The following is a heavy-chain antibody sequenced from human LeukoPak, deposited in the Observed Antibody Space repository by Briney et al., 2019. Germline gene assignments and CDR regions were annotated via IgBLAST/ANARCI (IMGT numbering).Heavy chain of an antibody. CDR1: GGSISSSSYY. CDR3: ARTVVVPAGDYYYYMDV. CDR2: IYYSGST. J-gene: IGHJ6*03. D-gene: IGHD2-2*01. V-gene: IGHV4-39*07. Sequence: PSETLSLTCTVSGGSISSSSYYWGWIRQPPGKGLEWIGSIYYSGSTYYNPSLKSRVTISVDTSKNQFSLKLSSVTAADTAVYYCARTVVVPAGDYYYYMDVWGKGTTVTVSS.